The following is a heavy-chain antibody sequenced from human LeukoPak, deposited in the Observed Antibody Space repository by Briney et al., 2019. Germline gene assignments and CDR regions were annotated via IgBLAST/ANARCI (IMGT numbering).Heavy chain of an antibody. CDR3: ARDQVGD. D-gene: IGHD3-10*01. CDR1: GFTFSTYS. CDR2: ISYDGNNK. V-gene: IGHV3-30*03. J-gene: IGHJ4*02. Sequence: GGSLRLSCAASGFTFSTYSMHWVRQAPGKGLEWVAAISYDGNNKYYADSVKGRFTISRDNSKNTLYLQINSLRTEDTAMYYCARDQVGDWGQGTLVIVSS.